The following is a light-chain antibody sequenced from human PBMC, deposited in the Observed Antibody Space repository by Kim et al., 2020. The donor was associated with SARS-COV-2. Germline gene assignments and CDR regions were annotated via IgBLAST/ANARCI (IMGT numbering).Light chain of an antibody. V-gene: IGLV1-47*02. Sequence: QSVLTQPPSASGTPGQRVTISCSGSSSNIGSNYAYWYQQLPGTAPKLLIYSNNQRPSGIPDRFSGSKSGTSASLAISGLRSEDEADYYCAAWDDSLSGYVFGTGTKVTVL. CDR1: SSNIGSNY. J-gene: IGLJ1*01. CDR2: SNN. CDR3: AAWDDSLSGYV.